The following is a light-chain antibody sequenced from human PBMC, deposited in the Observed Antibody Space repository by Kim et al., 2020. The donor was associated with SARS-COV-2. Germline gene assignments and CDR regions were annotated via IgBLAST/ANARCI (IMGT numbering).Light chain of an antibody. V-gene: IGLV1-47*01. J-gene: IGLJ2*01. CDR1: SSNIGSNY. Sequence: QSVLTQPPSASGTPGQRVTISCSGSSSNIGSNYVYWYQQLPGTAPKLLIYRNNQRPSGVPDRFSGSKSGTSASLAISGLRSEDEADYYCAAWDDSLSRWRLGGGPKLTVL. CDR2: RNN. CDR3: AAWDDSLSRWR.